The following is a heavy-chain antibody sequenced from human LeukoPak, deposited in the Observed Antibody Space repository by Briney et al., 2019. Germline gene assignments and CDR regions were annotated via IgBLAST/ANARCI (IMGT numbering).Heavy chain of an antibody. D-gene: IGHD3-3*01. V-gene: IGHV3-23*01. CDR3: AKGGDFWSEIDY. CDR2: ISGSGGST. J-gene: IGHJ4*02. Sequence: PGGSLRLSCAASGFTFSSYAMSWVRQAPGKGLEWVSAISGSGGSTYYADSVKGRFTISRDNSKNTLYLQMNSLRAEDTAVYSCAKGGDFWSEIDYWGQGTLVTVSS. CDR1: GFTFSSYA.